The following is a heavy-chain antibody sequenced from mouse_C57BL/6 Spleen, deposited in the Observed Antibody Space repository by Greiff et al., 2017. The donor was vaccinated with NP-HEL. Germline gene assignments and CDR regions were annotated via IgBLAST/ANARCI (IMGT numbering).Heavy chain of an antibody. Sequence: DVMLVESGEGLVKPGGSLKLSCAASGFTFSSYAMSWVRQTPEKRLEWVAYISSGGDYIYYADTVKGRFTISRDNARNTLYLQMSSLKSEDTAMYYCTRDRNPYYSNYGFDYWGQGTTLTVSS. CDR1: GFTFSSYA. D-gene: IGHD2-5*01. CDR2: ISSGGDYI. V-gene: IGHV5-9-1*02. J-gene: IGHJ2*01. CDR3: TRDRNPYYSNYGFDY.